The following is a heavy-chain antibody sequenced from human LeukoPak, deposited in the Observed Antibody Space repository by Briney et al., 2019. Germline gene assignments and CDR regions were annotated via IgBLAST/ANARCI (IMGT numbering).Heavy chain of an antibody. V-gene: IGHV4-39*07. Sequence: SETLSLTCTVSGGSISSSSYYWSWIRQPPGKGLEWIGEINHSGSTNYNPSLKSRVTISVDTSKNQFSLKLSSVTAADTAVYYCARWWYITRTFDYWGQGTLVTVSS. D-gene: IGHD2-15*01. CDR1: GGSISSSSYY. CDR2: INHSGST. J-gene: IGHJ4*02. CDR3: ARWWYITRTFDY.